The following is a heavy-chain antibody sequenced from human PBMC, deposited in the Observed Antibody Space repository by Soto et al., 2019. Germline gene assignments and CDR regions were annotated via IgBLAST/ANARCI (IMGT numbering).Heavy chain of an antibody. D-gene: IGHD2-15*01. V-gene: IGHV1-69*02. CDR2: IIPILGIA. J-gene: IGHJ4*02. CDR3: ARGGCSGGSCYATFDY. Sequence: QVQLVQSGAEVKKPGSSVKVSCKASGGTFSSYTISWVRQAPGQGLEWMGRIIPILGIANYAQKFQGRVTITXXKXTXXAYMELSSLRSEDTAVYYCARGGCSGGSCYATFDYWGQGTLVTVSS. CDR1: GGTFSSYT.